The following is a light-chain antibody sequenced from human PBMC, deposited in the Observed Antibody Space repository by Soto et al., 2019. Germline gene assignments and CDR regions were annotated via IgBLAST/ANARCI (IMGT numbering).Light chain of an antibody. Sequence: DIQMTQSPSSLSASVGDIVTITCRASQSMSSYLNWYQQKPGKAPKLLIYAASSLQSGVPSRFSGSGSGTDFTLTISSLQPEDFATYYCQQSYSTLTFGPGTQGDIK. V-gene: IGKV1-39*01. CDR3: QQSYSTLT. CDR2: AAS. CDR1: QSMSSY. J-gene: IGKJ3*01.